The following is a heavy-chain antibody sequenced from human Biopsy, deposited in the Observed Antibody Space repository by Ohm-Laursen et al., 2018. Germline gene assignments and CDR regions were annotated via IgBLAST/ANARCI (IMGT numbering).Heavy chain of an antibody. CDR3: ARNTGWYGDLYYFDY. Sequence: ASVKVSCKASGYSFTSYYMRWVRQAPGQGLEWMGMINPSGSTTSYPQIFQGRVAMTRDTSKSTVYMELSSLRSADTAVYFCARNTGWYGDLYYFDYWGQGTLVTVSS. J-gene: IGHJ4*02. CDR1: GYSFTSYY. V-gene: IGHV1-46*01. CDR2: INPSGSTT. D-gene: IGHD6-19*01.